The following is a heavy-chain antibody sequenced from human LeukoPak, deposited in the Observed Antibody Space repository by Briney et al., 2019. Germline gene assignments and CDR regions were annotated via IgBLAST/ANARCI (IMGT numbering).Heavy chain of an antibody. CDR1: GFTFSSYA. CDR2: ISGSGGST. D-gene: IGHD6-13*01. CDR3: ARCPYSSSWDGYFQH. J-gene: IGHJ1*01. Sequence: PGGSLRLSCAASGFTFSSYAMSWVRQAPGKGLEWVSAISGSGGSTYYADSVKGRFTISRDNSRNTLYLQMNSLRAEDTAVYYCARCPYSSSWDGYFQHWGQGTLVTVSS. V-gene: IGHV3-23*01.